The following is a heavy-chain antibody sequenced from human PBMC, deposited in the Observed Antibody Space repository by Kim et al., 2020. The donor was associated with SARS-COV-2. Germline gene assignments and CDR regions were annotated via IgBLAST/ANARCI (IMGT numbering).Heavy chain of an antibody. Sequence: SETLSLTCAVYGGSFSGYYWSWIRQPPGKGLEWIGEINHSGSTNYNPSLKSRVTISVDTSKNQFSLKLSSVTAADTAVYYCARGRNYYYDSSSYYHWGQGTLVTVSS. D-gene: IGHD3-22*01. CDR2: INHSGST. CDR3: ARGRNYYYDSSSYYH. CDR1: GGSFSGYY. J-gene: IGHJ5*02. V-gene: IGHV4-34*01.